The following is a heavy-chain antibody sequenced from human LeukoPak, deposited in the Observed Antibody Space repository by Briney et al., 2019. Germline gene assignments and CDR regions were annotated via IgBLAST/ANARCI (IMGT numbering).Heavy chain of an antibody. CDR2: VKSDGSDT. CDR3: TTGIGNYYYY. V-gene: IGHV3-74*01. Sequence: GGSLRLSCAVFGFTFTSYGMHWVRQAPGKGLVWVSRVKSDGSDTIYADSVKGRFTISRDNAKNTLYLQMDSLRAEDTAVYYCTTGIGNYYYYWGQGTLVTVAS. CDR1: GFTFTSYG. D-gene: IGHD3-10*01. J-gene: IGHJ4*02.